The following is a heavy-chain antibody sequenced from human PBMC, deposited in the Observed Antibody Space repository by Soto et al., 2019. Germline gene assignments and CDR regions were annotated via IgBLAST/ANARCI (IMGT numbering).Heavy chain of an antibody. V-gene: IGHV5-51*01. D-gene: IGHD6-6*01. J-gene: IGHJ6*02. Sequence: GESLKISCKGSGYSFTIYWIGWVRQMPGKGLEWMGIIYPGDSDTRYSPSFQGQATISADKSISTAYLQWSSLKASDTAMYYCARLGSIAARSYYYGMDVWGQGTTVTVSS. CDR1: GYSFTIYW. CDR2: IYPGDSDT. CDR3: ARLGSIAARSYYYGMDV.